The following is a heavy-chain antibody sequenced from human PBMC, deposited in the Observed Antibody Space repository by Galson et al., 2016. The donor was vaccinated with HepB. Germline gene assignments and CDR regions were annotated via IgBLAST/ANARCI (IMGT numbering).Heavy chain of an antibody. Sequence: SLRLSCAGSGLSLSPYAMSWGRQALGKGLEWVSGISASGGSKTYADSVRGRFIISRDNSNNKLFLQMNSLTTEDTAIYFCAKDRLSGHGDYSWGIFDIWGRGTEVTVSS. CDR3: AKDRLSGHGDYSWGIFDI. J-gene: IGHJ3*02. D-gene: IGHD4-17*01. V-gene: IGHV3-23*01. CDR1: GLSLSPYA. CDR2: ISASGGSK.